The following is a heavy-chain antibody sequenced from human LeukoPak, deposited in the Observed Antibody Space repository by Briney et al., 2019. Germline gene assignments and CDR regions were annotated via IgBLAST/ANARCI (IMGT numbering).Heavy chain of an antibody. CDR3: ARDWGSIKVIADY. D-gene: IGHD7-27*01. CDR1: GYTFTSYG. Sequence: GAPVKVSCKATGYTFTSYGISWVRQAPGQGLEWMGWISSNSDNTNYAQKLQGRVTMTTDTSTSTAYMELRSLRSDDTALYFCARDWGSIKVIADYWGQGTLVTVSS. V-gene: IGHV1-18*01. CDR2: ISSNSDNT. J-gene: IGHJ4*02.